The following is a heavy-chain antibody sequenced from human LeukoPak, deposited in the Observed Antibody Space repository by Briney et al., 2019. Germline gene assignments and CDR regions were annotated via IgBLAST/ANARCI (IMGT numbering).Heavy chain of an antibody. Sequence: ASVKVSCKASGYTFTGNSMHWVQQAPGQGLEWMGKINPSDGSTDYAQKFQGRVTMTSDTSTSTVYMELSSLRSEDTAVYYCARGWWGTDYGWTNWFDPWGQGTLVTVSS. CDR1: GYTFTGNS. CDR2: INPSDGST. D-gene: IGHD4-17*01. CDR3: ARGWWGTDYGWTNWFDP. J-gene: IGHJ5*02. V-gene: IGHV1-46*01.